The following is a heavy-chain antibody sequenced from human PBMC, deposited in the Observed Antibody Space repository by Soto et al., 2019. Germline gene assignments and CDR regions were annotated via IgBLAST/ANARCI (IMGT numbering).Heavy chain of an antibody. J-gene: IGHJ1*01. V-gene: IGHV4-61*01. CDR1: WGSVSGGSYY. D-gene: IGHD2-2*01. Sequence: SETLSLTCTVAWGSVSGGSYYCSCIRQTPGKGLEWIGYIYYSGSTNYDPSLKSRVTMSVDTSKNEFSLNLSSVTAADTAVYYCAKWCGGCNAFDARGQGIKVTVPS. CDR2: IYYSGST. CDR3: AKWCGGCNAFDA.